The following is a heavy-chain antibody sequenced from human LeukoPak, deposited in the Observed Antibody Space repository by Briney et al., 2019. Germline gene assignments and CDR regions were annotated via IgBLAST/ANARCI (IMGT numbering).Heavy chain of an antibody. CDR2: IRSKAYGGTT. V-gene: IGHV3-49*04. CDR1: GFTFGDYA. CDR3: TRLRTGTTLLQGAFDI. D-gene: IGHD1-7*01. J-gene: IGHJ3*02. Sequence: GGSLRLSCTASGFTFGDYAMSWVRQAPGKGLEWVGFIRSKAYGGTTEYAASVKGRFTISRDDSKSIAYLQMNSLKTEDTAVYYCTRLRTGTTLLQGAFDIWGQGTMVTVSS.